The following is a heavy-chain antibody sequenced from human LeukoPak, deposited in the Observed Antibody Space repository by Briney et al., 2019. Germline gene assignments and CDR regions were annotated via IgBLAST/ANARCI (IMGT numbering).Heavy chain of an antibody. CDR1: GGSISSGGYY. J-gene: IGHJ5*02. Sequence: PSQTLSLTCTVSGGSISSGGYYWSWIRQHPGKGLEWIGYIYYSGGPYYNPSLKSRVTISVDTSKNQFSLKLSSVTAADTAVYYCARGNGDYDILTGYYEGGYNWFDPWGQGTLVTVSS. D-gene: IGHD3-9*01. CDR2: IYYSGGP. CDR3: ARGNGDYDILTGYYEGGYNWFDP. V-gene: IGHV4-31*03.